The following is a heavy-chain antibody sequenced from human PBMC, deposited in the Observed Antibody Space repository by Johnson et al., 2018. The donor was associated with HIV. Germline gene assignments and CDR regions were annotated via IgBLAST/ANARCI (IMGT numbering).Heavy chain of an antibody. V-gene: IGHV3-15*01. J-gene: IGHJ3*02. Sequence: VQLVESGGGLVKPGGSLRLSCEASGFTFNKAWMSWVRQAPGKGLEWVGRIKTKTDGGKTDGETTDYTAPVKGRFTISRDDSKNTLYLQMNSLRPEDTAVYYCARDGSTSCSDCFDAFDIWGQGTMVAVSS. D-gene: IGHD2-2*01. CDR3: ARDGSTSCSDCFDAFDI. CDR1: GFTFNKAW. CDR2: IKTKTDGGKTDGETT.